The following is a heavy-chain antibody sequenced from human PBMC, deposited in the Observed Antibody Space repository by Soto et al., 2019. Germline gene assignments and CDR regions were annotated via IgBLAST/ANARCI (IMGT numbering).Heavy chain of an antibody. CDR2: IRGKANSDAT. CDR3: TRPSINYDILTDYFKY. V-gene: IGHV3-73*01. Sequence: GGSLRLSCAASGFTFSGSAVHWVRQAPGKGLEWVGRIRGKANSDATVYDASVKGRFTISRGDSMNTAYLQMNSLKTEDTAVYYCTRPSINYDILTDYFKYWGQGSLVTVSS. D-gene: IGHD3-9*01. CDR1: GFTFSGSA. J-gene: IGHJ4*02.